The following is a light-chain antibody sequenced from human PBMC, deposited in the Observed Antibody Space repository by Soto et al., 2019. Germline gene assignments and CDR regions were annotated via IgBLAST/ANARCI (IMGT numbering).Light chain of an antibody. J-gene: IGKJ1*01. V-gene: IGKV1-5*01. CDR2: DAS. Sequence: DIQLTQSPSFLSASVGDRVTIXXRASQSISRWLAWHQQKPGKAPRXLIYDASNLQRGVPSRFSGSGAGTEFTLTITSLQPEDFATYYCQQYNDYSGMFGQGTKVDIK. CDR1: QSISRW. CDR3: QQYNDYSGM.